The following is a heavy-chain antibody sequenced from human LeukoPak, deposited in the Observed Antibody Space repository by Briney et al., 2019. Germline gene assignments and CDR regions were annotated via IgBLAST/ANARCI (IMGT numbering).Heavy chain of an antibody. V-gene: IGHV1-2*02. CDR1: GYTFTGYY. J-gene: IGHJ6*03. CDR3: ARGVFGRITMVRGVMYYMDV. D-gene: IGHD3-10*01. Sequence: ASVKVSCKASGYTFTGYYMHWVRQAPGQGLEWMGWINPNSGGTNYAQKFQGRVTMTRDTSISTAYMELSRLRSDDTAVYYCARGVFGRITMVRGVMYYMDVWGKGTTVTISS. CDR2: INPNSGGT.